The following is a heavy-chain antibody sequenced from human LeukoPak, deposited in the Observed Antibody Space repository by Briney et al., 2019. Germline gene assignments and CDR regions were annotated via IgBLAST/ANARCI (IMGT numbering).Heavy chain of an antibody. V-gene: IGHV4-59*01. CDR1: GGSISSDY. Sequence: PSETLSLTCTVSGGSISSDYWSWIRQPPGKGLEWIGYIYYSGSTNYNPSLKSRVTMSVDTSKKQFSLKLSSVTAADTAVYFCARGPTVNNYYYGMHVWGQGTTVTVSS. D-gene: IGHD4-17*01. J-gene: IGHJ6*02. CDR3: ARGPTVNNYYYGMHV. CDR2: IYYSGST.